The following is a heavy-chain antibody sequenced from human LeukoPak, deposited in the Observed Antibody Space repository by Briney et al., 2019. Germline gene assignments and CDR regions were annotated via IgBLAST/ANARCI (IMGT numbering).Heavy chain of an antibody. D-gene: IGHD6-19*01. Sequence: PGGSLRLSCAASGFTFSSYEMNWVRQAPGKGLEWGSYISDSGSTIFYAHSVKGRFTISRDNAKNSLFLQMNSLRAEDTAVYYCVREGAVAGTGFYAFDIWGQGTMVTVSS. V-gene: IGHV3-48*03. CDR1: GFTFSSYE. CDR3: VREGAVAGTGFYAFDI. CDR2: ISDSGSTI. J-gene: IGHJ3*02.